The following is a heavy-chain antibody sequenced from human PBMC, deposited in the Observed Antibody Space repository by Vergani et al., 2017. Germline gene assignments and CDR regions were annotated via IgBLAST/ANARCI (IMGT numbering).Heavy chain of an antibody. V-gene: IGHV3-21*01. Sequence: EVQLVESGGGLVKPGGSLRLSCAASGFTFSSYSMNWVRQAPGKGLEWVSSISSSSSYIYYADSVKGRFTISRDNAKNSLYLQMNSLRAEDTAVYYCARRGIAAAGTADGMDVWGQGTTVTVSS. CDR2: ISSSSSYI. CDR1: GFTFSSYS. CDR3: ARRGIAAAGTADGMDV. D-gene: IGHD6-13*01. J-gene: IGHJ6*02.